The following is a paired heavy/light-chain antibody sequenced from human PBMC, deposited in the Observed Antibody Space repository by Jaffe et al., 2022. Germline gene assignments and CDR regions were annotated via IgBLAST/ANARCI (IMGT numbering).Light chain of an antibody. J-gene: IGKJ4*01. V-gene: IGKV1-13*02. CDR2: DAS. CDR3: QQFNSYLALT. Sequence: AIQLTQSPSSLSASVGDRVTITCRASQGISSALAWYQQKPGKAPKLLIYDASSLESGVPSRFSGSGSGTDFTLTISSLQPEDFATYYCQQFNSYLALTFGGGTKVEIK. CDR1: QGISSA.
Heavy chain of an antibody. CDR3: AKESIAVAGTRGPHAFDI. CDR1: GFTFSSYG. D-gene: IGHD6-19*01. J-gene: IGHJ3*02. Sequence: QVQLVESGGGVVQPGGSLRLSCAASGFTFSSYGMHWVRQAPGKGLEWVAFIRYDGSNKYYADSVKGRFTISRDNSKNTLYLQMNSLRAEDTAVYYCAKESIAVAGTRGPHAFDIWGQGTMVTVSS. CDR2: IRYDGSNK. V-gene: IGHV3-30*02.